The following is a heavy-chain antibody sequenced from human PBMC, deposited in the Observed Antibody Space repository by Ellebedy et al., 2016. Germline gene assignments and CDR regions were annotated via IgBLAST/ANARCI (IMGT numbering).Heavy chain of an antibody. CDR2: ISSSRSYI. V-gene: IGHV3-21*01. CDR1: EFTFSSYS. CDR3: ARGVGGTSLNWFDP. Sequence: GESLKISXAASEFTFSSYSMNWVRQAPGKGLEWVSSISSSRSYIYYADSVKGRFTISRDNAKNSLYLQMNSLRAEDTAVYYCARGVGGTSLNWFDPWGQGTLVTVSS. J-gene: IGHJ5*02. D-gene: IGHD3-16*01.